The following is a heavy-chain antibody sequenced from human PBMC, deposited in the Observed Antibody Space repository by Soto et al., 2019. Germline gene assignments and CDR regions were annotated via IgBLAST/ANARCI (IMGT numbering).Heavy chain of an antibody. CDR3: ATGDHGLRFLECLDFDY. CDR1: GFTFSSYA. J-gene: IGHJ4*02. Sequence: EVQLLDSGGGLVQHGGSLRLSCAASGFTFSSYAMSWVRQAPGKGLEWVSAISGSGGSTYYADSVKGRFTISRDNSKNTLYLQMNSLRAEDTAVYYCATGDHGLRFLECLDFDYWGQGTLVTVSS. D-gene: IGHD3-3*01. V-gene: IGHV3-23*01. CDR2: ISGSGGST.